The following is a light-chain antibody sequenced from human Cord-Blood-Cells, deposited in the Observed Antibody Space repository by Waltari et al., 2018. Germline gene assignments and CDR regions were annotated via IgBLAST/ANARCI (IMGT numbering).Light chain of an antibody. Sequence: QSALTQPASVSGSPGQSTTISCTGTSSDAGGYNYVSWYQQHPGKAPKLMIYDVSKRPSGVSNRFSGSKSGNTASLTISGLQAEDEADYYCSSYTSSSTYVFGTGTKVTVL. CDR2: DVS. J-gene: IGLJ1*01. V-gene: IGLV2-14*01. CDR1: SSDAGGYNY. CDR3: SSYTSSSTYV.